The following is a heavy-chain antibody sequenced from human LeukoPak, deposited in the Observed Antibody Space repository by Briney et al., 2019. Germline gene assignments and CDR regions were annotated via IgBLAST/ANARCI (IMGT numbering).Heavy chain of an antibody. CDR2: ISPSGDHR. Sequence: GGSLRLSCAASGFSFSAYNINWVRQAPRKGLEWVSCISPSGDHRYYADSVRGRFTIPRDNAKNSVYLQMNSLRAEDTAVYYCARDAAYFDSSGYYPDPLDYWGQGTLVSVSS. CDR1: GFSFSAYN. D-gene: IGHD3-22*01. CDR3: ARDAAYFDSSGYYPDPLDY. V-gene: IGHV3-21*01. J-gene: IGHJ4*02.